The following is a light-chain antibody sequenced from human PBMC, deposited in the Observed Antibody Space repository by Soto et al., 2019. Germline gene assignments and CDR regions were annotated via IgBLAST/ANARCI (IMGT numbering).Light chain of an antibody. CDR3: QSYDSSLSGSEV. CDR1: SSNIGAGHD. CDR2: GNG. J-gene: IGLJ1*01. Sequence: QSVLTQPPSVSGAPGQRVTISCTGSSSNIGAGHDVHWYQQLPGTAPKLLIYGNGNRPSGVPDRFSGFKSGTSASLAITGLQADDEADYYCQSYDSSLSGSEVFGTGTKVTVL. V-gene: IGLV1-40*01.